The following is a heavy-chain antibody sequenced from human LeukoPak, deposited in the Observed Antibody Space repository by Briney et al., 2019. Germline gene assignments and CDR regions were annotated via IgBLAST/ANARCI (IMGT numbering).Heavy chain of an antibody. CDR2: ISSSGSTI. CDR1: GFTFSSYQ. Sequence: GGSLTLSCAASGFTFSSYQMNWVPQAPGKGLEGVSYISSSGSTIYYADSVKGRFTISRDNAKNSLYLQMNSLRGEDTAVYSCARGQRRHIDMAPSFDYWGEGALVTVSS. J-gene: IGHJ4*02. D-gene: IGHD5-24*01. CDR3: ARGQRRHIDMAPSFDY. V-gene: IGHV3-48*03.